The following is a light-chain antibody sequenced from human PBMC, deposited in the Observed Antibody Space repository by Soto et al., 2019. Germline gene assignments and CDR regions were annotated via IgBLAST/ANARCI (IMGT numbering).Light chain of an antibody. CDR2: GSS. CDR3: LQDSNWPLST. V-gene: IGKV3-15*01. Sequence: EIVLTQSPVTLSVSPGERATLSCRASQSVSTNLAWYQQKLGQAPRVLIYGSSSRATGVPTRFSGSGSGTEFPLGINSLQSEDSGIFYCLQDSNWPLSTCGQGTRLEIK. J-gene: IGKJ5*01. CDR1: QSVSTN.